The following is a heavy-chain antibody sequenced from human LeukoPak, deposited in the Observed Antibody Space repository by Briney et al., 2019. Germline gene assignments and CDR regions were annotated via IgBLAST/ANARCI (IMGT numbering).Heavy chain of an antibody. V-gene: IGHV4-59*01. Sequence: SETLSLICTVSGGSISSYYLSWMRQLPGKGLEWIGYFYHSGGTNYNPSLQGRVTMSIDTSKNQFSLKLTSVTTADTAVYYCARSVSSSRFSLWKYWGQGTLVTVSS. D-gene: IGHD6-13*01. CDR3: ARSVSSSRFSLWKY. CDR2: FYHSGGT. J-gene: IGHJ4*02. CDR1: GGSISSYY.